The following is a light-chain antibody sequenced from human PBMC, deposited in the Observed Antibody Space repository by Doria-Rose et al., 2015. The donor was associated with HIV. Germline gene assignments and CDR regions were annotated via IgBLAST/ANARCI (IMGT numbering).Light chain of an antibody. V-gene: IGKV3-20*01. CDR3: QQYGTSRGT. CDR1: QRVKSSY. Sequence: EIVLTQSPGTLSLSPGERATLSCRASQRVKSSYLAWYQQKPGKALRLPIYDASTGATGIPDRFSGSGSGTDFTLTIIRLEPEDVAVYYCQQYGTSRGTFGQGTRLEIK. J-gene: IGKJ5*01. CDR2: DAS.